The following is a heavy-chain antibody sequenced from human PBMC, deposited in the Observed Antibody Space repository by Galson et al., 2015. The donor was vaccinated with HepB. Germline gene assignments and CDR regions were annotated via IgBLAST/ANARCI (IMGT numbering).Heavy chain of an antibody. CDR2: ISYDGSNK. V-gene: IGHV3-30*18. D-gene: IGHD1-26*01. J-gene: IGHJ4*02. CDR1: GFTFSSYG. CDR3: AKDSVSYWGMDY. Sequence: SLRLSCAAPGFTFSSYGMHWVRQAPGKGLEWVAVISYDGSNKYYADSVKGRFTISRDNSKNTLYLQMNSLRAEDTAVYYCAKDSVSYWGMDYWGQGTLVTVSS.